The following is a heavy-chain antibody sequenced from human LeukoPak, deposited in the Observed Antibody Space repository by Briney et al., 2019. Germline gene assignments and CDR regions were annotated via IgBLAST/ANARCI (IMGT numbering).Heavy chain of an antibody. D-gene: IGHD2-2*01. CDR3: VKPNGYCSSTSCRAPFDP. CDR2: ISSNGGST. CDR1: GFTFSSYA. V-gene: IGHV3-64D*06. J-gene: IGHJ5*02. Sequence: GGSLRLSCSASGFTFSSYAMHWVRQAPGKGLEYVSAISSNGGSTYYADSVKGRFTISRDNSKNTLYLQMSSLRAEDTAVYYCVKPNGYCSSTSCRAPFDPWGQGTLVTVSS.